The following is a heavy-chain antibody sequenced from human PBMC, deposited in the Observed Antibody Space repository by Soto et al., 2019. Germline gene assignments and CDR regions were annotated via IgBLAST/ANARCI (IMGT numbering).Heavy chain of an antibody. J-gene: IGHJ4*02. D-gene: IGHD3-9*01. CDR2: IIPIFGTA. CDR3: ARASLRYFDWLSLAYDY. V-gene: IGHV1-69*13. CDR1: GGTFSSYA. Sequence: ASVKVSCKASGGTFSSYAISWVRQAPGQGLEWMGGIIPIFGTANYAQKFQGRVTITADESTSTAYMELSSLRSEDTAVYYCARASLRYFDWLSLAYDYWGQGTLVTVSS.